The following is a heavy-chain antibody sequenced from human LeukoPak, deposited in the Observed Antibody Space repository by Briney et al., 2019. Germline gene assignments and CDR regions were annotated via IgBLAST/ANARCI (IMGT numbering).Heavy chain of an antibody. CDR2: TRDKPHSYTT. Sequence: PGGSLRLSCAASGFTFSDHYMDWVRQPPGKGREWVGRTRDKPHSYTTEYTQSVKGRFTISRADSKSSLYLQMNSLKTEDTAVYYCARADLGTTRYFDYWGQGILVTVSS. V-gene: IGHV3-72*01. CDR3: ARADLGTTRYFDY. D-gene: IGHD7-27*01. CDR1: GFTFSDHY. J-gene: IGHJ4*02.